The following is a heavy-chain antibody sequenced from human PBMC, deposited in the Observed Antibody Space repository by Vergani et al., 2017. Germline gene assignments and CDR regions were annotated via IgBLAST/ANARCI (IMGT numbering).Heavy chain of an antibody. J-gene: IGHJ4*02. D-gene: IGHD2-15*01. CDR3: ATKSCGTPGCQIGYFRE. Sequence: QVHLVESGGGVVQPGRSLRLSCVVSGFTSSYYGMHWARQAPGKGQEGVAVISYDGTQKYYADSVKGRFTISRDNSKSTLYLQMNSLRTEDTAVYYCATKSCGTPGCQIGYFREWGQGTLVTVSS. CDR1: GFTSSYYG. CDR2: ISYDGTQK. V-gene: IGHV3-30*03.